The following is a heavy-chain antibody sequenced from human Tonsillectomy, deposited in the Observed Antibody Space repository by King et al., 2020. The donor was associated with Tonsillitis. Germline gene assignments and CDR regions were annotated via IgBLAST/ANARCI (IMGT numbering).Heavy chain of an antibody. V-gene: IGHV3-30*18. Sequence: VQLVESGGGVVQPGRSLRLSCAASGFTFNTYGMHWVRQAPGKGLEWVALITYDSNYKYYAESVKGRFSISRDNSKNTLYLQMSSLSAEDTAVYYCAKATDTYGPLWGMDVWGQGTRVTVSS. J-gene: IGHJ6*02. D-gene: IGHD2-21*01. CDR3: AKATDTYGPLWGMDV. CDR1: GFTFNTYG. CDR2: ITYDSNYK.